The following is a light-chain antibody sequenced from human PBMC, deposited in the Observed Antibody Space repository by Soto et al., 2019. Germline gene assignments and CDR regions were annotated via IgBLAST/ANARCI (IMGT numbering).Light chain of an antibody. CDR1: SRDVGIYSS. CDR2: EVI. J-gene: IGLJ1*01. V-gene: IGLV2-8*01. Sequence: QSVLTQPPSASGSPGQSVTISCTGTSRDVGIYSSISWYQQHPGKAPKLMLYEVIKRPSGVPDRFSGSKSGNTASLTVSGLQAEDEADYYCCSYAGTYTRVFGTGTKVTV. CDR3: CSYAGTYTRV.